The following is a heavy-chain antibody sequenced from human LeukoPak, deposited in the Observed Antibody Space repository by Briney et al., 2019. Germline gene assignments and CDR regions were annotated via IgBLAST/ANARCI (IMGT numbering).Heavy chain of an antibody. CDR3: ARELYCSSTSCYSAAGDY. V-gene: IGHV1-2*02. Sequence: GASVKVPCKASGYTFTGYYMHWVRQAPGQGLEWMGWINPNSGGTNYAQKFQGRVTMTRDTSISTAYMKLSRLRSDDTAVYYCARELYCSSTSCYSAAGDYWGQGTLVTVSS. J-gene: IGHJ4*02. D-gene: IGHD2-2*01. CDR2: INPNSGGT. CDR1: GYTFTGYY.